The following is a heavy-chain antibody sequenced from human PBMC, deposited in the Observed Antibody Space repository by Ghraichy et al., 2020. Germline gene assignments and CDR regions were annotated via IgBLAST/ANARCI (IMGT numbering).Heavy chain of an antibody. D-gene: IGHD2-21*01. CDR1: GFTFSSYA. J-gene: IGHJ4*02. CDR3: AKGFDADFYPYCGGDY. Sequence: GGSLRLSCAASGFTFSSYAMSWVRQAPGKGLEWVSAISGSGGSTYYADSVKGRFTISRDNSKNTLYLQMNSLRAEDTAVYYCAKGFDADFYPYCGGDYWGQGTLVTVSS. CDR2: ISGSGGST. V-gene: IGHV3-23*01.